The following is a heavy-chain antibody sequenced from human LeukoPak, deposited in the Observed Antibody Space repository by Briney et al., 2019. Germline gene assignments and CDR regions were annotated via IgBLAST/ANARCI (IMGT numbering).Heavy chain of an antibody. J-gene: IGHJ3*02. CDR2: INHSGST. V-gene: IGHV4-34*01. CDR3: ARENYYGSGSYSMEDAFDI. D-gene: IGHD3-10*01. CDR1: GGSSSGYY. Sequence: KPSETLSLTCAVYGGSSSGYYWSWIRQPPGKGLEWIGEINHSGSTNYNPSLKSRVTISVDTSKNQFSLKLSSVTAADTAVYYCARENYYGSGSYSMEDAFDIWGQGTMVTVSS.